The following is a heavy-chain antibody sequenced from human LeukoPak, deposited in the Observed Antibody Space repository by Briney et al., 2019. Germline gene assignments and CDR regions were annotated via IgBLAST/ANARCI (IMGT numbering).Heavy chain of an antibody. J-gene: IGHJ3*02. CDR3: ARPLAYCGGDCYDDAFDI. CDR2: IYYSGST. CDR1: GFTFSSYA. Sequence: GSLRLSCAASGFTFSSYAMSWVRQAPGKGLEWIGSIYYSGSTYYNPSLKSRVTISVDTSKNQFSLKLSSVTAADTAVYYCARPLAYCGGDCYDDAFDIWGQGTMVTVSS. D-gene: IGHD2-21*02. V-gene: IGHV4-39*01.